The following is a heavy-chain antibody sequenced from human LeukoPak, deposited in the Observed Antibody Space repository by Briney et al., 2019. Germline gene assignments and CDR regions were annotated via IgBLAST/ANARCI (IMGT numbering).Heavy chain of an antibody. CDR2: IYHSGST. D-gene: IGHD2-15*01. J-gene: IGHJ4*02. CDR3: ATNSIGYCSGGSCYQVSDY. CDR1: GGSISSSHW. V-gene: IGHV4-4*02. Sequence: PSGTLSLTCAVSGGSISSSHWWSWVRQPPGKGLEWIGEIYHSGSTNYNPSLKSRVTISVDKSKKQFSLKLSSVTAADTAVYYCATNSIGYCSGGSCYQVSDYWGQGTLVTVSS.